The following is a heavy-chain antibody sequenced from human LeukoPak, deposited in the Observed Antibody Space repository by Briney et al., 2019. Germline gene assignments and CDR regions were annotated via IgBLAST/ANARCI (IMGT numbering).Heavy chain of an antibody. CDR2: IVPILGIA. CDR3: ARIIGGSGIVDY. V-gene: IGHV1-69*02. CDR1: GGTFSSYT. D-gene: IGHD3-10*01. J-gene: IGHJ4*02. Sequence: SVKVSCKASGGTFSSYTISWVRQAPGQGLEWMGRIVPILGIANYAQKFQGRVTITADKSTSTAYMELSSLRSEDTAVYNCARIIGGSGIVDYWGQGTLVTVSS.